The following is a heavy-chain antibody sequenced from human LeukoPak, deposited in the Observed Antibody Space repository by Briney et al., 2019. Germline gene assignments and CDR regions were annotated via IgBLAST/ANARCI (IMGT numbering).Heavy chain of an antibody. CDR2: IYNSGNT. V-gene: IGHV4-4*07. CDR3: ARDPDSSSWGYAFDI. CDR1: GGSISSYY. J-gene: IGHJ3*02. D-gene: IGHD6-13*01. Sequence: PSETLSLTCTVSGGSISSYYWSWIRQPAGKGLGWIGRIYNSGNTNYNPSLKSRVTMSVDTSKNQFSLKLSSVTAADTAMYYCARDPDSSSWGYAFDIWAQGTMVTVSS.